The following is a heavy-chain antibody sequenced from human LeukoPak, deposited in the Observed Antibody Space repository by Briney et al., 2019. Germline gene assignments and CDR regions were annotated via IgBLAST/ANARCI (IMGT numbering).Heavy chain of an antibody. J-gene: IGHJ4*02. CDR3: AKVGVLRFLEWLTQFDY. CDR1: GFTFSSYA. D-gene: IGHD3-3*01. CDR2: ISYDGSNK. V-gene: IGHV3-30-3*01. Sequence: GGSLRLSCAASGFTFSSYAMHWVRQAPGKGLEWVAVISYDGSNKYYADSVKGRFTISRDNSKNTLYLQMNSLRAEDTAVYYCAKVGVLRFLEWLTQFDYWGQGTLVTVSS.